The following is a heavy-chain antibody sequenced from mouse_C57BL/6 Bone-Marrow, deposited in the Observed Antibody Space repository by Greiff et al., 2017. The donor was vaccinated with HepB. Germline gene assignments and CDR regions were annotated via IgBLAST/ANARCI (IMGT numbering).Heavy chain of an antibody. V-gene: IGHV14-3*01. CDR3: AKVIATVVARYFDV. CDR2: IDPANGNT. Sequence: VQLQQSVAELVRPGASVKFSCTASGFNIKNTYMNWVKQRPEQGLEWIGRIDPANGNTKYAPKFQGKATITADTSSNTAYLQLSSLTSADTSIYYCAKVIATVVARYFDVWGTGTTVTVSS. CDR1: GFNIKNTY. D-gene: IGHD1-1*01. J-gene: IGHJ1*03.